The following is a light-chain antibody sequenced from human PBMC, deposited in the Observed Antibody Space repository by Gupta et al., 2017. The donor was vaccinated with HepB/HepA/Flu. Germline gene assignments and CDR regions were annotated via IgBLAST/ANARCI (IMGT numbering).Light chain of an antibody. V-gene: IGLV2-11*01. J-gene: IGLJ2*01. CDR1: SSDVGGYNY. CDR2: DVS. Sequence: QSALTQPRSVSGSPGQSVTISCTGTSSDVGGYNYVSWYQQHPGKAPKLMIYDVSKRPSGVPERSSGSKYGTTAHLTISGLQAEEEAYYYCCSYAGTWVFGGGTKLTVL. CDR3: CSYAGTWV.